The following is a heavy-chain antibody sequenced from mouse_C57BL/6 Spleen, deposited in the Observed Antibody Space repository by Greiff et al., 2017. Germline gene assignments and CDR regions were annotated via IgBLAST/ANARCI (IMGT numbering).Heavy chain of an antibody. Sequence: VQLQQSGTELVKPGASVKISCKASGYAFSSYCMNWVKQRPGKGLEWIGQIYPGDGDTNYNGKFKGKATLTADKSSSTAYMQLSSLTSEDSAVYFCARYPYYYGSEWYFDVWGTGTTVTVSS. CDR3: ARYPYYYGSEWYFDV. V-gene: IGHV1-80*01. CDR2: IYPGDGDT. D-gene: IGHD1-1*01. CDR1: GYAFSSYC. J-gene: IGHJ1*03.